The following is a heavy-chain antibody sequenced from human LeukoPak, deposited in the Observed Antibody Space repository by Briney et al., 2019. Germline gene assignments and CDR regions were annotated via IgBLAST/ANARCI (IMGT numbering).Heavy chain of an antibody. CDR2: IIPIFGTA. Sequence: ASVKVSCKASGGTFSSYAISWVRQAPGQGLEWMGGIIPIFGTANYAQKFQGRVTITADESTSTAYMELSSLRSEDTAVYYCASQIYCSSTSCYTYYFDYWGQGTLVTVSS. D-gene: IGHD2-2*02. CDR1: GGTFSSYA. J-gene: IGHJ4*02. CDR3: ASQIYCSSTSCYTYYFDY. V-gene: IGHV1-69*13.